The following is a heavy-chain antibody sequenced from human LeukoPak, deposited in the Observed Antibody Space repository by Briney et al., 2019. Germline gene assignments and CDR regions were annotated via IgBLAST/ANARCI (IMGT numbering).Heavy chain of an antibody. J-gene: IGHJ6*02. V-gene: IGHV3-23*01. CDR3: AKDKYYYGSGSYYNGMDV. Sequence: PGGSLRLSCAASGFTFSSYAMSWVRQAPGKGLEWVSAISGSGGSTYYADSVKGRFTISRDNSKNTLYLQMNSLRAEDTAVYYCAKDKYYYGSGSYYNGMDVWGQGTTVTVSS. D-gene: IGHD3-10*01. CDR2: ISGSGGST. CDR1: GFTFSSYA.